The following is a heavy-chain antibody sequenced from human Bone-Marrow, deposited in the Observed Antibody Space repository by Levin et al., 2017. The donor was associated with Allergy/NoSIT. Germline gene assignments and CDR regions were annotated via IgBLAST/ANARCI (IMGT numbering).Heavy chain of an antibody. J-gene: IGHJ4*02. CDR1: GFTFSSYW. CDR2: INSDGGST. CDR3: ARANPVVAAPTGADY. V-gene: IGHV3-74*01. Sequence: GESLKISCAASGFTFSSYWMHWVRQAPGKGLVWVSRINSDGGSTTYADSVKGRFTISRDNAKNTLYLQMDGLRAEDTAVYYCARANPVVAAPTGADYWGQGTLVTVSS. D-gene: IGHD2-15*01.